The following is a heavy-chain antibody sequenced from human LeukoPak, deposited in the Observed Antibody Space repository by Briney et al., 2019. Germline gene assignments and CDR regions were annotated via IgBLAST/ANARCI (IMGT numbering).Heavy chain of an antibody. CDR3: ARDPPLGLGTPEYYFDY. Sequence: ASVKGSCKASGYTFTSYYMHWVRQAPGQGLEWMGIINPTTRSTSYAQKFQGRVTMTRDTSTSTVYMELSSLRSEDTAVYYCARDPPLGLGTPEYYFDYWGQGTLVTVSS. CDR2: INPTTRST. CDR1: GYTFTSYY. V-gene: IGHV1-46*01. D-gene: IGHD3-16*01. J-gene: IGHJ4*02.